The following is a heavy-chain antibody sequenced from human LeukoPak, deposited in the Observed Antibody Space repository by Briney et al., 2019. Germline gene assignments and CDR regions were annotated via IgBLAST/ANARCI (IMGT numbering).Heavy chain of an antibody. CDR1: EFSVGSNY. D-gene: IGHD4-23*01. CDR3: AREDGGAFDI. CDR2: IYSGGST. J-gene: IGHJ3*02. Sequence: GGSLRLSCAASEFSVGSNYMTWVRQAPGKGLEWVSLIYSGGSTYYADSVKGRFTISRDNSKNTLYLQMNSLRAEDTAVYYCAREDGGAFDIWGQGTMVTVSS. V-gene: IGHV3-66*01.